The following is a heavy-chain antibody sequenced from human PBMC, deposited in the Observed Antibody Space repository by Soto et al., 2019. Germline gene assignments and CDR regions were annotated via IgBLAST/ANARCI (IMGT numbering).Heavy chain of an antibody. J-gene: IGHJ6*02. CDR1: GFTFDDYT. CDR2: ISWDGGST. CDR3: AKDATSSGYYYGMDV. Sequence: GPLRLSCAASGFTFDDYTMHWVRQAPGKGLEWVSLISWDGGSTYYADSVKGRFTISRDNSKNSLYLQMNSLRTEDTALYYCAKDATSSGYYYGMDVWGQGTTVTVSS. D-gene: IGHD3-10*01. V-gene: IGHV3-43*01.